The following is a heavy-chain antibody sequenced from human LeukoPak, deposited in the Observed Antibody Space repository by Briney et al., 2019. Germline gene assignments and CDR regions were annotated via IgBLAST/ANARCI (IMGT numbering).Heavy chain of an antibody. CDR3: ARDNSVGDYAWWFDP. D-gene: IGHD1-26*01. V-gene: IGHV1-24*01. Sequence: ASVTVSCKVSGYTLTELSMHWVRQAPGKGLEWMGGFDPEDGETIYAQKFQGRVTMTEDTSTDTAYMELSSLRSEDTAVYYCARDNSVGDYAWWFDPWGQGTLVTVSS. CDR2: FDPEDGET. CDR1: GYTLTELS. J-gene: IGHJ5*02.